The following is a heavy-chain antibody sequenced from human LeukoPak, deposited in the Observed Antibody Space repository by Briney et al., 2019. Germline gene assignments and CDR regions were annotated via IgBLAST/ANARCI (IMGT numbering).Heavy chain of an antibody. J-gene: IGHJ4*02. CDR3: AKGNMASKFDY. D-gene: IGHD2/OR15-2a*01. CDR1: GFTFSSYA. CDR2: ISSSGGST. V-gene: IGHV3-23*01. Sequence: GGSLRLSCAASGFTFSSYAMNWVRQAPGKGLEWVSAISSSGGSTYYADSVKGRFTISRDNSKNTLYLQMNSLRAEDTAVYYCAKGNMASKFDYWGQGTLVTVSS.